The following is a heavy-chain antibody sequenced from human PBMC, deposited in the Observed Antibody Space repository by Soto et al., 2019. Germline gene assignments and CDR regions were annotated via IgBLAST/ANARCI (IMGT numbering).Heavy chain of an antibody. Sequence: SETLSLPCTVFGGSISSVDYYWSWIRQPPGMGLEWIGYIYYSGSTYYNPSLKSRVTISVDTSKNQFSLKLSSVTAADTAVYYCARAYMYYYDSSGLATAFDIWGQGTMVTVSS. CDR1: GGSISSVDYY. D-gene: IGHD3-22*01. V-gene: IGHV4-30-4*01. CDR3: ARAYMYYYDSSGLATAFDI. CDR2: IYYSGST. J-gene: IGHJ3*02.